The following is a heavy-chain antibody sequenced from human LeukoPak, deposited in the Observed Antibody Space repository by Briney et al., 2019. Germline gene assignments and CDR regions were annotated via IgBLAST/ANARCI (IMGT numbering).Heavy chain of an antibody. V-gene: IGHV3-48*02. J-gene: IGHJ4*02. CDR2: ISSSSSPI. D-gene: IGHD6-19*01. CDR3: ARAPNIGWSWVDY. Sequence: PGGSLRLSCAASGFTFSSYSMNWVRQAPGKGLEWVSYISSSSSPIYYADSVRGRFTISRDNAKNSLYLQMNSLRDDDTAVYYCARAPNIGWSWVDYWGQGTLVTVSS. CDR1: GFTFSSYS.